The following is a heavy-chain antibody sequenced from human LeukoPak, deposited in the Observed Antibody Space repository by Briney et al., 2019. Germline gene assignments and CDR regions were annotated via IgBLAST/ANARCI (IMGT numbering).Heavy chain of an antibody. V-gene: IGHV4-59*01. CDR2: IYYSGST. D-gene: IGHD3-22*01. Sequence: SETLSLTCIVSGGSISSYYWSWIRQPPGKGLEWIGYIYYSGSTNYNPSLKSRVTISVDTSKNQFSLKLSSVTAADTAVYYCARVINGLDYWGQGTLVTVSS. CDR1: GGSISSYY. CDR3: ARVINGLDY. J-gene: IGHJ4*02.